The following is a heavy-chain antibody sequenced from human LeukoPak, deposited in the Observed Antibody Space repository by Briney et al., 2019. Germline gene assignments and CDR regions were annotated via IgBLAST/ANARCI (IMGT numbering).Heavy chain of an antibody. Sequence: GGSLRLSCAASGFTFSSYSMNWVRQAPGKGLEWVSSISSSSSYIYYADSVKGRFTVSRDNAKNSLYLQMNSLRAEDTAVYYCARAFNYHDSSGCVLWGQGTLVTVSS. CDR1: GFTFSSYS. CDR3: ARAFNYHDSSGCVL. J-gene: IGHJ4*02. CDR2: ISSSSSYI. D-gene: IGHD3-22*01. V-gene: IGHV3-21*01.